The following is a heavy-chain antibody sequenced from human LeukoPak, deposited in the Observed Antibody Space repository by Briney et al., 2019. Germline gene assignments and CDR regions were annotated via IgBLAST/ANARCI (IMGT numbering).Heavy chain of an antibody. D-gene: IGHD3-22*01. J-gene: IGHJ3*02. CDR3: AREGGIYYDSSQDAFDI. CDR1: GFTFSSYN. V-gene: IGHV3-48*04. CDR2: ISGSSSSI. Sequence: GGSLRLSCAASGFTFSSYNMNWVRQAPGKGLEWVSYISGSSSSIYYADSVKGRFTISRDNAKNSLYLQMNSLRAEDTAVYYCAREGGIYYDSSQDAFDIWGQGTMVTVSS.